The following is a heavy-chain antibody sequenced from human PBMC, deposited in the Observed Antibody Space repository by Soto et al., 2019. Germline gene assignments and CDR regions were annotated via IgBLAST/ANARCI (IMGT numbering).Heavy chain of an antibody. V-gene: IGHV3-74*01. CDR3: VREDVAMATNDY. J-gene: IGHJ4*02. D-gene: IGHD5-12*01. Sequence: EVQLVEFGGNLVQPGGSLRLSCAVSGFTFRSYWMHWVRQAPGRGLVWVSRINDDGSSASYADSVKGRFTISRDNAKNTLYLQMRSLRAEDTAVYYCVREDVAMATNDYWGQGTLVTVSS. CDR2: INDDGSSA. CDR1: GFTFRSYW.